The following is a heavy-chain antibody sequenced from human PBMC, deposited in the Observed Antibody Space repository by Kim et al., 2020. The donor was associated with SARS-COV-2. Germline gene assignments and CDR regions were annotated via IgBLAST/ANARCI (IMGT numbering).Heavy chain of an antibody. CDR1: GGSISSSSYY. J-gene: IGHJ6*02. D-gene: IGHD6-13*01. Sequence: SETLSLTCTVSGGSISSSSYYWGWIRQPPGKGLEWIGSIYYSGSTYYNPSLKSRVTISVDTSKNQFSLKLSSVTAADTAVYYCARHPLLNDGVAAAGMHYYYYGMDVWGQGTTVTVSS. CDR2: IYYSGST. V-gene: IGHV4-39*01. CDR3: ARHPLLNDGVAAAGMHYYYYGMDV.